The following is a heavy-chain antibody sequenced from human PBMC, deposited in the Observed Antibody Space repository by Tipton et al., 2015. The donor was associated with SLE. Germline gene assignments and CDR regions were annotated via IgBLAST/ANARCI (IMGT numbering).Heavy chain of an antibody. CDR1: GYTFTGYY. CDR2: INPNSGGT. V-gene: IGHV1-2*02. D-gene: IGHD3-3*01. Sequence: QLVQSGAEVKKPGASVKVSCKASGYTFTGYYMHWVRQAPGQGLEWMGWINPNSGGTNYAQKFQGRVTMTRDTSISTAYMELSRLRSDDTAVYYCARVQYYDFWSGYYLFDYWGQGTLVTVSS. J-gene: IGHJ4*02. CDR3: ARVQYYDFWSGYYLFDY.